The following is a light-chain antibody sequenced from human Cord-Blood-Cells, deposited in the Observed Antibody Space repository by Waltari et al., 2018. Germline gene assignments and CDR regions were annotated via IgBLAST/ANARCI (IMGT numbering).Light chain of an antibody. CDR3: SSYTSSSNVV. Sequence: QSALTQPASVSGSPGQSLTISCTGTSSDVGGYNYGSWYQQHPGKAPKLMSYDVSNRPSGVSNRFSGSKSGNTASLTISGLQAEDEADYYCSSYTSSSNVVFGGGTKLTVL. CDR1: SSDVGGYNY. V-gene: IGLV2-14*01. J-gene: IGLJ2*01. CDR2: DVS.